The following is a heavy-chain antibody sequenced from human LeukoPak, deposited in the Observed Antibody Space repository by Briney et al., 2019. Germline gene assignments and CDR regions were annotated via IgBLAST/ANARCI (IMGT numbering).Heavy chain of an antibody. V-gene: IGHV4-61*01. CDR1: GGSVSSGSYY. CDR3: AVGGYCSSTSCYVPQYGMDV. D-gene: IGHD2-2*01. Sequence: PSETLSLTCTVSGGSVSSGSYYWSWTRQPPGKGLEWIGYIYYSGSTNYNPSLKSRVTISVDTSKNQFSLKLSSVTAADTAVYYCAVGGYCSSTSCYVPQYGMDVWGKGTTITVSS. J-gene: IGHJ6*04. CDR2: IYYSGST.